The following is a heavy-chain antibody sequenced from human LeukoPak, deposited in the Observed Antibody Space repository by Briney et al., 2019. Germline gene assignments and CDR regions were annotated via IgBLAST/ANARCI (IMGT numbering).Heavy chain of an antibody. CDR3: ARQFGGGYLDF. D-gene: IGHD3-16*01. V-gene: IGHV4-38-2*02. Sequence: SETLSLTCTVSGYSISSGYYWGWIRQPPGKGLEWIGNIFLSGSTDYNPSLKSRVTISLDTSKNHFSLRLTSVTAADTALYFCARQFGGGYLDFWGQGTLVTVSS. CDR2: IFLSGST. CDR1: GYSISSGYY. J-gene: IGHJ4*02.